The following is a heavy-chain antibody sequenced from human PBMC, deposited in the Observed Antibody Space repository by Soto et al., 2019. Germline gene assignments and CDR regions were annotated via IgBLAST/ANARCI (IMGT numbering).Heavy chain of an antibody. CDR3: ARVVVSYAFDI. CDR1: GFTFSSYW. D-gene: IGHD3-22*01. V-gene: IGHV3-74*01. CDR2: INSDGSST. Sequence: EVQLVESGGGLVQPGGSLRLSCAASGFTFSSYWMHWVRQAPGKGLVWVSRINSDGSSTSYADSVKGRFTISRDNAKNSLYLQMNSLRAEDTAVYYWARVVVSYAFDIWGQGTMVTVSS. J-gene: IGHJ3*02.